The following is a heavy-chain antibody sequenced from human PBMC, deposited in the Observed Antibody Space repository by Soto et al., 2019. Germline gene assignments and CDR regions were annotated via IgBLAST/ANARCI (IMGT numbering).Heavy chain of an antibody. CDR3: VSQRTTVPTQAYFDY. CDR1: GGSVTNSSYY. CDR2: VYYRGRS. Sequence: SETLSLTCTVCGGSVTNSSYYWGWIRQSPGKGLEWIGSVYYRGRSYSKSSVKSRVTISVDTSKNRFSLSLNSVTASDTAVYFCVSQRTTVPTQAYFDYWGPGALVTVSS. V-gene: IGHV4-39*01. J-gene: IGHJ4*02. D-gene: IGHD4-17*01.